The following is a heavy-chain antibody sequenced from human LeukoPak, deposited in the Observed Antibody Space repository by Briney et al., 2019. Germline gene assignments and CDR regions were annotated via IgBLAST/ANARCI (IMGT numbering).Heavy chain of an antibody. J-gene: IGHJ4*02. CDR3: AKQIVGATRYFDY. CDR2: IINSCGTT. V-gene: IGHV3-23*01. D-gene: IGHD1-26*01. Sequence: GGSLRLSCAASGFTLSIHGMNWVRQTPGKGLEWVSYIINSCGTTYSADSVECRFTISRDNSKNTLYLKMNSMRAEETAVYYCAKQIVGATRYFDYWGQGTLVTVSS. CDR1: GFTLSIHG.